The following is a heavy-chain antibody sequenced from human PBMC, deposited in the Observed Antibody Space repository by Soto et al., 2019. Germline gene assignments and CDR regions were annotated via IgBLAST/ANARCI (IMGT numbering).Heavy chain of an antibody. D-gene: IGHD2-2*01. J-gene: IGHJ6*02. Sequence: GGSLGLSCAASGFTFSSYGMHWVRQAPGKGLEWVAVIWYDGSNKYYADSVKGRFTISRDNSKNTLYLQMNSLRAEDTAVYYCARVDAGYCSGTSCQFYYYYYYGMDVWGQGTTVTVSS. CDR1: GFTFSSYG. CDR3: ARVDAGYCSGTSCQFYYYYYYGMDV. CDR2: IWYDGSNK. V-gene: IGHV3-33*01.